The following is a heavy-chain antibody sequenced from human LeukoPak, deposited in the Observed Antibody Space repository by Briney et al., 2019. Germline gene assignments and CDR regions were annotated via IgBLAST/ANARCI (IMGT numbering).Heavy chain of an antibody. CDR1: GGSISSYY. J-gene: IGHJ4*02. CDR2: IYYSGST. Sequence: PSETLSLTYTVSGGSISSYYWSWIRQPPGKGLEWIGYIYYSGSTNYNPSLKSRVTISVDTSKNQFSLKLSSVTAADTAVYYCAGSAYCSGGSCFLGYWGQGTLVTVSS. D-gene: IGHD2-15*01. V-gene: IGHV4-59*01. CDR3: AGSAYCSGGSCFLGY.